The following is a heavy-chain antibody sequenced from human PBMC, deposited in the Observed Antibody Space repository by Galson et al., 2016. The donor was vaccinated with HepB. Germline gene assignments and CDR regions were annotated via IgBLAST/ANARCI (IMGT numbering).Heavy chain of an antibody. Sequence: PALVKPTQTLTLTCTFSGFSLSTNGVGVGWIRQPPGKALEWLALIYWDDDKRYSPSLKSRLTITKDTSKNQVVLTMTNMDPVDTATYYCARLTSVTAYLDVGGQGTLVTVSS. CDR3: ARLTSVTAYLDV. D-gene: IGHD4-17*01. CDR1: GFSLSTNGVG. CDR2: IYWDDDK. J-gene: IGHJ4*02. V-gene: IGHV2-5*02.